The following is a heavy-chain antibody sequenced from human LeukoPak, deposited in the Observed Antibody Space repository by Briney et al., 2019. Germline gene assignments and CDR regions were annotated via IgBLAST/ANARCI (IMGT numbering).Heavy chain of an antibody. V-gene: IGHV4-39*07. D-gene: IGHD2-15*01. Sequence: SETLSLTCTVSGGSISSVSYYWGWIRQPPGKGLEWVGTIYYSGSTYYYPSLKSRVTISVDKNQFSLKLYSVTAADTAVYYCARGTCSGGSCYGNFDYWGQGTLVTVSS. CDR3: ARGTCSGGSCYGNFDY. J-gene: IGHJ4*02. CDR2: IYYSGST. CDR1: GGSISSVSYY.